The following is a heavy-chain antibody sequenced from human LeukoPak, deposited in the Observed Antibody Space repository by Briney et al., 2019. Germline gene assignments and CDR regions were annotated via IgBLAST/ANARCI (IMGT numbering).Heavy chain of an antibody. J-gene: IGHJ3*02. V-gene: IGHV1-69*11. Sequence: SVKVSCKASGGTFSSYAISWVRQAPGQGLEWMGRIIPILGTANYAQKFQGRVTITADESTSTAYMELSSLRSEDTAVYYCARALRGRNQPRAFDIWGQGTMVTVSS. D-gene: IGHD1-14*01. CDR3: ARALRGRNQPRAFDI. CDR1: GGTFSSYA. CDR2: IIPILGTA.